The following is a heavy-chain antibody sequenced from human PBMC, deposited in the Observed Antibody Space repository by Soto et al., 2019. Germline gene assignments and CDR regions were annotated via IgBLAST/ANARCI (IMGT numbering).Heavy chain of an antibody. V-gene: IGHV4-39*01. CDR2: IYYSGST. J-gene: IGHJ6*03. D-gene: IGHD2-2*01. Sequence: SETLSLTCTVSGGSISSSSYYWGWIRQPPGKGLEWIGSIYYSGSTYYNPSLKSRVTISVDTSKNQFSLKLSSVTAADTAVYYCAGERAYIVVEADYYHYYYMDVWGKGTTVTVSS. CDR1: GGSISSSSYY. CDR3: AGERAYIVVEADYYHYYYMDV.